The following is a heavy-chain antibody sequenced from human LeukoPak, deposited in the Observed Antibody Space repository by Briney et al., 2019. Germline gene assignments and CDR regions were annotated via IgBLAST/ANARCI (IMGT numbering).Heavy chain of an antibody. V-gene: IGHV1-46*01. Sequence: GASVKVSCKTSGYTFTNYYVHWVRQAPGQGLEWMGIIDPSSDSASYAQKFQDRVTMTRDTSTSTVYMELSSLRSEGTALYYCARGFSLTDTSMVFWGQGTLVTVSS. CDR1: GYTFTNYY. CDR2: IDPSSDSA. J-gene: IGHJ4*02. CDR3: ARGFSLTDTSMVF. D-gene: IGHD5-18*01.